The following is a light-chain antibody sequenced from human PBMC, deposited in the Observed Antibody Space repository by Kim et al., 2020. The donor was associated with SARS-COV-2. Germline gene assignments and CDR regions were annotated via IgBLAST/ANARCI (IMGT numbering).Light chain of an antibody. CDR2: DNN. J-gene: IGLJ2*01. V-gene: IGLV1-51*01. CDR1: SSKIGNKY. Sequence: IPCSRRSSKIGNKYVTWYQQLPGTAPKLLIYDNNKRPSGIPDRFSGSKSGTSATLGITGLQTGDEADYYCGTWDSSLSAVVFGGGTQLTVL. CDR3: GTWDSSLSAVV.